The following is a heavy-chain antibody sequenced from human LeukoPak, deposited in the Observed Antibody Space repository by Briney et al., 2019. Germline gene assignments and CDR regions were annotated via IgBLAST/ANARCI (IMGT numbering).Heavy chain of an antibody. Sequence: PSETLSLTCTISGGSISSSSSYWGWIRQPPGKGLECIGSIYYSGRTYYNPSLKSRVTISVDTSKNQFSLKLTSVTAADTAVYYCARVRILTGFLNRNVYFDYWGQGTLVTVSS. V-gene: IGHV4-39*07. CDR2: IYYSGRT. CDR3: ARVRILTGFLNRNVYFDY. CDR1: GGSISSSSSY. J-gene: IGHJ4*02. D-gene: IGHD3-9*01.